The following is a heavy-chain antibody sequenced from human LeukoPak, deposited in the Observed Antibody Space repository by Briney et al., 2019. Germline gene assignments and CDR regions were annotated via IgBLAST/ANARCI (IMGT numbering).Heavy chain of an antibody. CDR1: GVSISSSNSY. CDR2: IYYSGST. J-gene: IGHJ6*03. D-gene: IGHD6-13*01. CDR3: ARDFRQQLVGYYYYYMDV. Sequence: SETLSLTCTVSGVSISSSNSYWGWIRQPPGKGLEWIGSIYYSGSTYYNPSLKSRVTISVDTSKNQFSLKLSSVTAADTAVYYCARDFRQQLVGYYYYYMDVWGKGTTVTVSS. V-gene: IGHV4-39*07.